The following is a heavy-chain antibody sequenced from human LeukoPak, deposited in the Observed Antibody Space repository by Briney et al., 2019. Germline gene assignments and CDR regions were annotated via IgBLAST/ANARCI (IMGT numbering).Heavy chain of an antibody. V-gene: IGHV3-21*01. D-gene: IGHD6-13*01. CDR1: GFTFSSYR. Sequence: GGSLRLSCAASGFTFSSYRMTWVRQAPGKGLEWVSSISSSSSYIYYADSVKGRFTISRDNAKNSLYLQMNSLRAEDTAVYYCARGRGIAAAGTLSSPYYYYGMDVWGQGTPVTVSS. CDR3: ARGRGIAAAGTLSSPYYYYGMDV. J-gene: IGHJ6*02. CDR2: ISSSSSYI.